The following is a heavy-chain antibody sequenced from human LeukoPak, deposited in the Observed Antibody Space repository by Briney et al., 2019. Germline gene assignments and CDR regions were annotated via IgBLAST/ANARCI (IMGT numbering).Heavy chain of an antibody. J-gene: IGHJ4*02. CDR1: GFTFSTYN. CDR2: ISSGSEII. V-gene: IGHV3-48*04. Sequence: GGSLRLSCAASGFTFSTYNMNWVRQAPGKGLEWVSFISSGSEIIYYADSVKGRFTISRDNAKNSLYLQMNSLRAEDTAVYYCARGFSYWGQGTLVTVSS. CDR3: ARGFSY.